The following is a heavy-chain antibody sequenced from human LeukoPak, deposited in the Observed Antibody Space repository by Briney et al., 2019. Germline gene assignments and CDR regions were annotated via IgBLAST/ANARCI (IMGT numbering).Heavy chain of an antibody. CDR1: GGSFSGYS. J-gene: IGHJ4*02. CDR2: INPSGST. D-gene: IGHD6-13*01. CDR3: ARLGVYTSSWYRYKYFDY. Sequence: SETLSLTCGVHGGSFSGYSWSWIRQPPGKGLEWIGEINPSGSTTYNPSLKSRFTISVDTSKDHFSLKLTSVTAADTAVYYCARLGVYTSSWYRYKYFDYWGQGTLVTVSS. V-gene: IGHV4-34*01.